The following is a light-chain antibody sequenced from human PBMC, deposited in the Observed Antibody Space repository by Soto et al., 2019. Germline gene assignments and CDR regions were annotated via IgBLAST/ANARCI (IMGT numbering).Light chain of an antibody. CDR2: AAS. CDR1: PSVSSNY. CDR3: QQYGNSPFT. J-gene: IGKJ3*01. V-gene: IGKV3-20*01. Sequence: EIVLTQSPGTLSLSPGERATLSCRASPSVSSNYLTWYQQKPRQTPKRLIYAASSRATGIPERFSGSGSGTDSTLTTSRPKPEDFAVYDCQQYGNSPFTFGPGTKVDIK.